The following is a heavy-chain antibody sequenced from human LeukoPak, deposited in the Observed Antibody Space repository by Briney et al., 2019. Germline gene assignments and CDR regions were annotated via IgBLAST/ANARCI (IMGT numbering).Heavy chain of an antibody. CDR1: GGSFSGYY. J-gene: IGHJ4*02. CDR3: ARIGIAVAGRVY. CDR2: INHSGST. Sequence: SETLSLTCALYGGSFSGYYWSWIGQPPGKGLEWIGEINHSGSTNYNPSLKSRVTISVDTSKNQFSLKLSSVTAADTAVYYCARIGIAVAGRVYWGQGTLVTVSS. V-gene: IGHV4-34*01. D-gene: IGHD6-19*01.